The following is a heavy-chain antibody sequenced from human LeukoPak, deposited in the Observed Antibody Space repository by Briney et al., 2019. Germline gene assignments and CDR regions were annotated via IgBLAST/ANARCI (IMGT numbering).Heavy chain of an antibody. V-gene: IGHV4-59*01. D-gene: IGHD4-23*01. CDR2: IYYSGST. CDR1: GGSISSYY. J-gene: IGHJ4*02. Sequence: LETLSLTCTVSGGSISSYYWSWIRQPPGKGLEWIGYIYYSGSTNYNPSLKSRVTISVDTSKNQFSLKLSSVTAADTAVYYCARDAAYYGGRYFDYWGQGTLVTVSS. CDR3: ARDAAYYGGRYFDY.